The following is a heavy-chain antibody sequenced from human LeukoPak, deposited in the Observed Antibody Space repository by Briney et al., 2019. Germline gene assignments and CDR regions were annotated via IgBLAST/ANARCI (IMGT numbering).Heavy chain of an antibody. V-gene: IGHV5-51*03. CDR3: ARRTVTRYAWYFDL. CDR2: IYPGDSDT. Sequence: KPGESLKISCKGSGYSFTSYWIGWVRQMPGKGLEWMGIIYPGDSDTRYSPPLQGQVTISADKSISTAYLQWSSLKASDTAMYYCARRTVTRYAWYFDLWGRGTLVTVSS. D-gene: IGHD4-17*01. J-gene: IGHJ2*01. CDR1: GYSFTSYW.